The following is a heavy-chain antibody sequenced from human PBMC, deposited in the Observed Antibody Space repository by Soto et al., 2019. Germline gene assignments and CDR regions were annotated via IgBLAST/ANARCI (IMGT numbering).Heavy chain of an antibody. V-gene: IGHV3-74*03. CDR1: GFTFSGHW. CDR3: AREAGYCSRTSCYRRAFDT. D-gene: IGHD2-2*01. CDR2: INTDGATS. J-gene: IGHJ3*02. Sequence: PGGSLRLSCAASGFTFSGHWMHWVRQVPGKGLEWVSRINTDGATSTYADSVKGRFTISRDNAKNTLYLQMSALRAEDTALYYCAREAGYCSRTSCYRRAFDTWGQGTTVNVSS.